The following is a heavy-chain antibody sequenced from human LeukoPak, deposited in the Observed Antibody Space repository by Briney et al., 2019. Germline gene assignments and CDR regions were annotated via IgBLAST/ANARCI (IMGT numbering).Heavy chain of an antibody. D-gene: IGHD6-6*01. V-gene: IGHV3-48*03. CDR2: ISSSGSTI. CDR3: ARVRSSDTYYYYYMDV. Sequence: GGSLRLSCAASGFTFNSYEMNWVRQAPGKGLEWVSYISSSGSTIYYADSVKGRFTISRDNAKNSLYLQMNSLRAEDTAVYYCARVRSSDTYYYYYMDVWGKGTTVTVSS. CDR1: GFTFNSYE. J-gene: IGHJ6*03.